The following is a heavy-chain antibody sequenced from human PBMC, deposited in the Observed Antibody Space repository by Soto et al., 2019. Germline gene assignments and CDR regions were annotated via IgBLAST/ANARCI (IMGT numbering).Heavy chain of an antibody. D-gene: IGHD5-18*01. V-gene: IGHV4-30-4*01. CDR1: GDSMSSGDYY. CDR3: ASQKLGYNTFDP. Sequence: QVQLQESGPGLVKPSQTLSLTCTVSGDSMSSGDYYCSWIRQPPGKGLEWIGYIYYSGSTYYNPSLKSRVTISVDTSKNQFSLKLSSVTAADTAVYYCASQKLGYNTFDPWGQGTLVTVSS. J-gene: IGHJ5*02. CDR2: IYYSGST.